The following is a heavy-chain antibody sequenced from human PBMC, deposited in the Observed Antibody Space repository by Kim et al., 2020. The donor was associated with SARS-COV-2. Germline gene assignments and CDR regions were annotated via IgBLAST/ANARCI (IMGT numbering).Heavy chain of an antibody. CDR2: ISAYNGNT. CDR1: GYTFTSYG. V-gene: IGHV1-18*01. J-gene: IGHJ6*02. Sequence: ASVKVSCKASGYTFTSYGISWVRQAPGQGLEWMGWISAYNGNTNYAQKLQGRVTMTTDTSTSTAYMELRSLRSDDTAVYYCARGGVTPEAVYYYYGMDVWGQGTTVTVSS. D-gene: IGHD4-4*01. CDR3: ARGGVTPEAVYYYYGMDV.